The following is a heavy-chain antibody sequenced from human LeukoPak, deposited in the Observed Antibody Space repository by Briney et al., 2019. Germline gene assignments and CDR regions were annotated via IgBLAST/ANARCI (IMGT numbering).Heavy chain of an antibody. Sequence: GGSLRLSCAASGFTSSSYSMTGVRPARRKGRGWVSSISTSSSYIYYADSVKGRFTISRDNAKNSLYLQMNSLRAEDTAVYYCARVVVTSWFDPWGQGTLVTVSS. CDR2: ISTSSSYI. V-gene: IGHV3-21*01. J-gene: IGHJ5*02. CDR3: ARVVVTSWFDP. D-gene: IGHD2-21*02. CDR1: GFTSSSYS.